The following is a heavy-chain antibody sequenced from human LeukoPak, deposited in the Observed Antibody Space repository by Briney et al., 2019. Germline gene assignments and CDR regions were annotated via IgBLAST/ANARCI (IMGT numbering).Heavy chain of an antibody. CDR3: ARDRRYDDYVWGGNSPFNFYGMDV. Sequence: TGSSLRLSCAASGFSLRNYAIHWVRQAPGKGLEWVAVISYDTNNKHYADSVKGRFTISRDNSKSALYLQMNSLRVEDTAVYYCARDRRYDDYVWGGNSPFNFYGMDVWGQGTTVTVSS. D-gene: IGHD3-16*01. J-gene: IGHJ6*02. CDR1: GFSLRNYA. V-gene: IGHV3-30*03. CDR2: ISYDTNNK.